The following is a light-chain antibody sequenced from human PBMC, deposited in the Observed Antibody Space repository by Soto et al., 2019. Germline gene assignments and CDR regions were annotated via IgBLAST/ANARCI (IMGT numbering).Light chain of an antibody. Sequence: QSALTQPPSASGSPGQSVTISCTGTSSDVGSYKFVSWYQQHPGKAPKLMMYEVSKRPSGVPDRFSGSKSGNTASLTVSGLQAEDEADYFCSSYAGNYNVVFGGGTQLTVL. CDR1: SSDVGSYKF. J-gene: IGLJ2*01. CDR2: EVS. V-gene: IGLV2-8*01. CDR3: SSYAGNYNVV.